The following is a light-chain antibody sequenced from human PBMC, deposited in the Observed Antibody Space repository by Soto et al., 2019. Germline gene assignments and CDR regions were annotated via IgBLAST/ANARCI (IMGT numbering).Light chain of an antibody. Sequence: QSVLTQPPSASGTPGQRVTISCSGSSSNIGSNYVYWYQQLPGTVPQLLIYSNSERPSGVPDRFSGSKSGTSASLAINGLRSEDEADYYCAAWDDSLSGVVFGGGTKLTVL. CDR3: AAWDDSLSGVV. J-gene: IGLJ2*01. CDR1: SSNIGSNY. V-gene: IGLV1-47*01. CDR2: SNS.